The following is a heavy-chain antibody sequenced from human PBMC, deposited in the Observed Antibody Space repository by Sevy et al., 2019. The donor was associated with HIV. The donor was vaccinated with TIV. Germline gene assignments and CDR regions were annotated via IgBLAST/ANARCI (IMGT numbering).Heavy chain of an antibody. J-gene: IGHJ4*02. CDR2: FDPEDGET. V-gene: IGHV1-24*01. CDR3: AAAREYYEDSSGYLCY. Sequence: ASVKVSCKVSGYTLTKLSMHWVRQAPGKGLEWMGRFDPEDGETIFAQKFQGRVTMTEDTSTDTAYMELSSLRSEDTAVYYCAAAREYYEDSSGYLCYWGQGTLVTVSS. CDR1: GYTLTKLS. D-gene: IGHD3-22*01.